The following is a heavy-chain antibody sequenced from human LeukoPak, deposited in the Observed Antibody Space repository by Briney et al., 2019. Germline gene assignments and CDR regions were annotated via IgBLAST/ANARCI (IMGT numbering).Heavy chain of an antibody. CDR3: VKVYRDRSGYFPYDH. D-gene: IGHD3-22*01. CDR1: GFTFSSYW. J-gene: IGHJ4*02. Sequence: GGSLRLSCAASGFTFSSYWMNWVRQAPGKGLEWVANIKQDGSEKNYVDSVKGRFTISRDNSKNALYLQMSSLRPEDTAVYYCVKVYRDRSGYFPYDHWGQGTLVTVSS. V-gene: IGHV3-7*01. CDR2: IKQDGSEK.